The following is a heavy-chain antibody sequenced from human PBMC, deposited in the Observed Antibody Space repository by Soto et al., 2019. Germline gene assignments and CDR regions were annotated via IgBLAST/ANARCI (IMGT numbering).Heavy chain of an antibody. Sequence: EVQLLESGGGLVQPGGSLRLSCAASGFTFSSNAMSWVRQAPGKGLEWVSAISGSGGSTYYADSVKGRFTISRDNSKNTLYLQMNSLRAEDTAVYYCAKVRLVGLHLSGIGYWGQGTLVTVSS. CDR1: GFTFSSNA. V-gene: IGHV3-23*01. CDR3: AKVRLVGLHLSGIGY. CDR2: ISGSGGST. D-gene: IGHD1-26*01. J-gene: IGHJ4*02.